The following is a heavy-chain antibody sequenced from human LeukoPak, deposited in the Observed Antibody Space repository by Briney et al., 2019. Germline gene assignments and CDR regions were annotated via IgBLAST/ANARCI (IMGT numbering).Heavy chain of an antibody. V-gene: IGHV3-7*01. CDR3: ARDRYFDWLLRYYYYYGMDV. CDR1: GFTFSSYW. Sequence: GGSLRLSCAASGFTFSSYWMNWVRQAPGKGLEWVANIKQDGSEKYYEDSVKGRFTISRDNAKNSLYLQMNSLRAEDTAVYYCARDRYFDWLLRYYYYYGMDVWGQGTTVTVSS. J-gene: IGHJ6*02. D-gene: IGHD3-9*01. CDR2: IKQDGSEK.